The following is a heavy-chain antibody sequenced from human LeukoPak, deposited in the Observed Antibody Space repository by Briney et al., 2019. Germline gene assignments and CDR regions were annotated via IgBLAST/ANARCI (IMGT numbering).Heavy chain of an antibody. CDR2: TSSDGTVK. V-gene: IGHV3-30-3*01. CDR1: GFTFSTYA. D-gene: IGHD2-2*01. J-gene: IGHJ4*01. Sequence: PGGSLRLSRAASGFTFSTYAMHWVRQAPGKGLEWVAVTSSDGTVKYYPDSVKGRFTISRDNSKNTLYLQVNSLRPEDTGVYYCARDPVPAAARHFDYWGQGTLVTVSS. CDR3: ARDPVPAAARHFDY.